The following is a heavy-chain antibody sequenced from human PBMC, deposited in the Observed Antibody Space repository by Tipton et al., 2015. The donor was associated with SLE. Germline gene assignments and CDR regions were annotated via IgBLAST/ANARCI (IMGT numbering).Heavy chain of an antibody. CDR2: TYYRYKWYS. J-gene: IGHJ4*02. Sequence: GLVKPSQTLSLTCAISGDSVSTNSVAWTWIRQSPSRGLEWLGRTYYRYKWYSDYAVSVKRRIAINPDTSKNQLSLQLNSVTPEDTAVYYCARVWGTGSRGVDYWGLVTLVTVSP. CDR3: ARVWGTGSRGVDY. CDR1: GDSVSTNSVA. D-gene: IGHD2-2*01. V-gene: IGHV6-1*01.